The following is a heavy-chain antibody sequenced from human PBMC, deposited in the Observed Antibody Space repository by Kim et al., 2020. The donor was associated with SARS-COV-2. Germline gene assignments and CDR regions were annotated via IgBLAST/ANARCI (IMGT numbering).Heavy chain of an antibody. CDR3: ARDGVAAADSYYYYGMDV. Sequence: KGRFTITRDNAQNSLCLQMNSLRAADTAVYYCARDGVAAADSYYYYGMDVWGQGTTVTVSS. V-gene: IGHV3-11*05. J-gene: IGHJ6*02. D-gene: IGHD6-13*01.